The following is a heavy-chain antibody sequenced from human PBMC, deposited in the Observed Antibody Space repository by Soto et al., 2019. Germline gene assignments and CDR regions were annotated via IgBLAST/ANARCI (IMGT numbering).Heavy chain of an antibody. Sequence: SETLSLTCAVSGRSISSGGYSGSWIRQPPGKGLEWIGYIYHSGSTYYNPSLKSRVTISVDRSKNQFSLKLSSVTAADTAVYYCARESSEHDYVWGSYRIGYFDYWGQGTLVTVSS. V-gene: IGHV4-30-2*01. CDR3: ARESSEHDYVWGSYRIGYFDY. CDR1: GRSISSGGYS. J-gene: IGHJ4*02. CDR2: IYHSGST. D-gene: IGHD3-16*01.